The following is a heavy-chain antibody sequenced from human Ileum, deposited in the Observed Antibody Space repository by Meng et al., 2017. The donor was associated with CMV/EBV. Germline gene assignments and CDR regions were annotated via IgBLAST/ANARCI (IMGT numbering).Heavy chain of an antibody. CDR1: GGYY. CDR2: IYYSGST. D-gene: IGHD2-2*01. Sequence: GGYYWSWIRQQPGKGLEWIGYIYYSGSTYYNPSLKSRVTISVDTSKNQFSLKLSSVTAADTAVYYCARRGCSSTSCLLGGCWYFDLWGRGTLVTVSS. J-gene: IGHJ2*01. CDR3: ARRGCSSTSCLLGGCWYFDL. V-gene: IGHV4-31*02.